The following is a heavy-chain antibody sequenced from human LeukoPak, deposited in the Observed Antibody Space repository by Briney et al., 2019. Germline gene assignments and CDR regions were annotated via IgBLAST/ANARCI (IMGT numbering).Heavy chain of an antibody. V-gene: IGHV1-2*06. D-gene: IGHD6-19*01. CDR3: ARDPRIAVAGKYFDY. CDR1: GYTFTGYY. Sequence: GASVKVYCKASGYTFTGYYMHWVGQAPGQGLEWMGRINPNSGGTNYVQKFQGRVTMTRDTSISTAYMELSKLRSDDTAVYYCARDPRIAVAGKYFDYWGQGTLVTVSS. CDR2: INPNSGGT. J-gene: IGHJ4*02.